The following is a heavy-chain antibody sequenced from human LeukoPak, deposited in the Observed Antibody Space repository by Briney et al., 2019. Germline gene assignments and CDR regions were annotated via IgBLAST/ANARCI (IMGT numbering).Heavy chain of an antibody. CDR1: GFTFSSYA. D-gene: IGHD6-6*01. J-gene: IGHJ4*02. CDR3: AKDRDEYSTSSGNHDY. CDR2: ISGSGGST. Sequence: GGSLRLSCAASGFTFSSYAMSWVRQAPGKGLEWVSAISGSGGSTYYADSVKGRFTISRDNSKNMLYLQMNSLRAEDTAVYHCAKDRDEYSTSSGNHDYWGQGTLVTVSS. V-gene: IGHV3-23*01.